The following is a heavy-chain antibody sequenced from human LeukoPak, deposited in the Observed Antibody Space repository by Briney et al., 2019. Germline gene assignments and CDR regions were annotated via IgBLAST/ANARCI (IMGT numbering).Heavy chain of an antibody. J-gene: IGHJ6*03. CDR3: AGVVGGSYSMDV. V-gene: IGHV4-61*01. CDR1: GGSVSSGSYY. Sequence: PSETLSLTCTVSGGSVSSGSYYWSWIRQPPGEGLEWIGYIYYSGSTKYNPPLKSRVTISIDTSKNQFSLKLSSVTAADTAMYYCAGVVGGSYSMDVWGQGTTVTVSS. CDR2: IYYSGST. D-gene: IGHD1-26*01.